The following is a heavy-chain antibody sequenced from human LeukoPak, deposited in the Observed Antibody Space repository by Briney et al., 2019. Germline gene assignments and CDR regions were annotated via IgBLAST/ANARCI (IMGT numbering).Heavy chain of an antibody. CDR1: GYIFTTYA. Sequence: ASVTVSCKASGYIFTTYAMHWVRQAPGQSLEWMGWINAGNGNTKYSQKFQGRVTITRDTSANIAYMELSSLRSEDTAVYHCATTVSAGTYRYFQHWGQGTLVTVSS. V-gene: IGHV1-3*01. CDR2: INAGNGNT. D-gene: IGHD6-13*01. CDR3: ATTVSAGTYRYFQH. J-gene: IGHJ1*01.